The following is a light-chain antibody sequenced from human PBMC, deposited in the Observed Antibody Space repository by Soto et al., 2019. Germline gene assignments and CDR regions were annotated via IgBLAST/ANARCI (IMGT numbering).Light chain of an antibody. CDR1: QSVSSY. CDR3: QQYNSWPLT. Sequence: EIVLTQSPATLSLSPGERATLSCRASQSVSSYLAWYQQKPGQAPRLLIYDASNRATGIPARFSGSGSGTDFTLTISSLEPEDFAVYYCQQYNSWPLTFGPGTKVDIK. J-gene: IGKJ3*01. V-gene: IGKV3-11*01. CDR2: DAS.